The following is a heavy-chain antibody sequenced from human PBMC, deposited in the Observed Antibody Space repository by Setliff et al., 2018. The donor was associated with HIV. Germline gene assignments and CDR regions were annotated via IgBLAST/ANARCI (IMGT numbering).Heavy chain of an antibody. D-gene: IGHD3-22*01. CDR1: GGSISSGDYY. J-gene: IGHJ6*03. CDR3: ARTYYYDKSGEGYMDV. V-gene: IGHV4-31*03. CDR2: IYYSGST. Sequence: PSETLSLTCTVSGGSISSGDYYWSWIRQHPGKGLEWIGYIYYSGSTYYNPSLKSRLTISIDTSKNQFSLNLSSVTAADTAVYYCARTYYYDKSGEGYMDVWGKRTTVTVSS.